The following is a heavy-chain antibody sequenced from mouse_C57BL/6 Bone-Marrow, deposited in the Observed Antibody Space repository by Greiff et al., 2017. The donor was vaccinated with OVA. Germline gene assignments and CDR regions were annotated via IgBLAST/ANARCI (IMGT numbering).Heavy chain of an antibody. J-gene: IGHJ3*01. Sequence: EVQLQQSGAELVRPGASVKLSCTASGFNFKDDYMHWVKQRPEQGLEWIGWIDPENGDTEYASKFQGKATITADTSSNTAYLQLSSLTSEDTAVYYCTRYYGAYWGKGTLVTVSA. V-gene: IGHV14-4*01. CDR2: IDPENGDT. CDR1: GFNFKDDY. CDR3: TRYYGAY. D-gene: IGHD1-1*01.